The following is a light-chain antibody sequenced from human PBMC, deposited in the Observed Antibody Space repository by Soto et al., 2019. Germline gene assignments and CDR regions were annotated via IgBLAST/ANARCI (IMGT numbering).Light chain of an antibody. V-gene: IGKV1-12*01. Sequence: DLQMTQSPSSVSASVGDRVTITCRASQGISNWLAWYQQQPGKAPKLLIYSASTLQSGVPSRFSGGGAGTHFTLIISSLQPEDFATYYCQQTNTFFPLSFGGGTKVEIK. CDR2: SAS. J-gene: IGKJ4*01. CDR1: QGISNW. CDR3: QQTNTFFPLS.